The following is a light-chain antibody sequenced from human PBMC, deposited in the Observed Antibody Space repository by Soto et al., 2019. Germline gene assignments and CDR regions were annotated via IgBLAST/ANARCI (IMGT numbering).Light chain of an antibody. V-gene: IGKV3-20*01. J-gene: IGKJ4*01. CDR3: QQYGSSPLLT. CDR1: QSVSSSY. Sequence: EIVLTQSPGTLSLSPGERATLSCRASQSVSSSYLAWYQQKPGQAPRLLIYSASNRATGIPDRFSGSGSGTDFTLTISRQEPEDFAVYYCQQYGSSPLLTFGGGTKVEIK. CDR2: SAS.